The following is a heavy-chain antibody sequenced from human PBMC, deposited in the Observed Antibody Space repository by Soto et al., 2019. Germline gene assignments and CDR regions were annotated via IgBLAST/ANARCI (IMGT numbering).Heavy chain of an antibody. CDR1: GGTFSSYA. CDR3: ARHTYYDSTAGAFDI. D-gene: IGHD3-22*01. V-gene: IGHV1-69*13. Sequence: ASVKVSCKASGGTFSSYAISWVRQAPGQGLEWMGGIIPIFGTANYAQKFQGRVTITADESTSTAYMELSSLRSEDTAVYYCARHTYYDSTAGAFDIWGQGTMVTVSS. CDR2: IIPIFGTA. J-gene: IGHJ3*02.